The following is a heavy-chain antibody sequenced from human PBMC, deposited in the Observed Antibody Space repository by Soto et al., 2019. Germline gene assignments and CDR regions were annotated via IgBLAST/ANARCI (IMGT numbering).Heavy chain of an antibody. J-gene: IGHJ4*02. Sequence: SETLSLTCTVSGGSISSYYWSWIRQPPGKGLEWIGYIYYSGSTNYNPSLKSRVTISVDTSKNQFSLKLSSVTAADTAVYYCARVAGTLDYWGQGTLVTVSS. V-gene: IGHV4-59*08. CDR1: GGSISSYY. CDR2: IYYSGST. CDR3: ARVAGTLDY. D-gene: IGHD6-19*01.